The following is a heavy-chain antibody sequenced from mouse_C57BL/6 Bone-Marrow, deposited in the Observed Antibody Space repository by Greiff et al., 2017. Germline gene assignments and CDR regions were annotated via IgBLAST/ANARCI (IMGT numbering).Heavy chain of an antibody. CDR3: ARSSSGSLYFDY. CDR1: GYAFSSYW. D-gene: IGHD3-2*02. CDR2: IYPGDGDT. Sequence: LQESGAELVKPGASVKISCKASGYAFSSYWMNWVKQRPGKGLEWIGQIYPGDGDTNYKGKFKGKATLTADKSSSTAYMQLSSLTSEDSAVYFCARSSSGSLYFDYWGQGTTLTVSS. J-gene: IGHJ2*01. V-gene: IGHV1-80*01.